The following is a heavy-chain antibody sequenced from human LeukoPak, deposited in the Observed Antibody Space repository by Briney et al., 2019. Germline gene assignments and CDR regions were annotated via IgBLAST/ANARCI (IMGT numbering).Heavy chain of an antibody. Sequence: GGPLRLSCAASGFTFSSYSMNWVRQAPGKGLEWVSYISKRSDRIYHADSVKGRFTISRDNAKNSLYLQMDSLRAEDTAVYYCARDLLNDEGSSYFFDQWGQGTLVTVSS. V-gene: IGHV3-48*04. D-gene: IGHD2-2*01. J-gene: IGHJ4*02. CDR1: GFTFSSYS. CDR2: ISKRSDRI. CDR3: ARDLLNDEGSSYFFDQ.